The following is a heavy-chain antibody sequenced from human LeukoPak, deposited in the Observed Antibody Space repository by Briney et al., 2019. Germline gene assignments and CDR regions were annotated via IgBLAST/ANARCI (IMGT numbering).Heavy chain of an antibody. J-gene: IGHJ6*02. CDR2: ISSSGSTI. V-gene: IGHV3-48*03. CDR3: ASERGYYYYGMDV. Sequence: PGGSLRLSCAASGFTFSSYEMNWVRQAPGKGLEWVSYISSSGSTIYYADSVKGRFTISRDNAKNSLYLQMNSLRAEDTAVHYCASERGYYYYGMDVWGQGTTVTVSS. CDR1: GFTFSSYE.